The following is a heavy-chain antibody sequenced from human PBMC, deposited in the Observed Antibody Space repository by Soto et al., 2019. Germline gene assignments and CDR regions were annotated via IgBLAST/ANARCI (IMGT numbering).Heavy chain of an antibody. Sequence: GGSLRLSCAASGITFSGSAMHWVRQASGKGLEWVGRIRSKANSYTTTYAASVRGRFTISRDDSKNTAYLQMNSLKTEDTAVYYCVGSELYYFDYWGQGTLVTVS. J-gene: IGHJ4*02. V-gene: IGHV3-73*01. CDR2: IRSKANSYTT. CDR3: VGSELYYFDY. D-gene: IGHD1-26*01. CDR1: GITFSGSA.